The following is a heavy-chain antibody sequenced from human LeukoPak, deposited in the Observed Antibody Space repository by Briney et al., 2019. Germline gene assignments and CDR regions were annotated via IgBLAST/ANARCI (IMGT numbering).Heavy chain of an antibody. Sequence: GASVKVSCKASRYTFTYYYMHWVRQAPGQGLEWMGWINPNSGGTNYAQKFQGRVTMTRDTSISTAYMELSRLRSDDTAVYYCARYGWSLGYCSSSSCLDWFDPWGQGTLVTVSS. CDR3: ARYGWSLGYCSSSSCLDWFDP. CDR1: RYTFTYYY. V-gene: IGHV1-2*02. J-gene: IGHJ5*02. CDR2: INPNSGGT. D-gene: IGHD2-2*01.